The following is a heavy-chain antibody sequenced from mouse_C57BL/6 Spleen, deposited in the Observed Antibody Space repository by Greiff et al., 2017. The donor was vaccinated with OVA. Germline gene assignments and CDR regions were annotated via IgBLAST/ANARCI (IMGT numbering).Heavy chain of an antibody. V-gene: IGHV1-78*01. CDR3: ANIYYDYDGDWYFDV. D-gene: IGHD2-4*01. CDR2: IYPRDGST. J-gene: IGHJ1*03. Sequence: VQRVESDAELVKPGASVKISCKVSGYTFTDHTIHWMKQRPEQGLEWIGYIYPRDGSTKYNEKFKGKATLTADKSSSTAYMQLNSLTSEDSAVYFCANIYYDYDGDWYFDVWGTGTTVTVSS. CDR1: GYTFTDHT.